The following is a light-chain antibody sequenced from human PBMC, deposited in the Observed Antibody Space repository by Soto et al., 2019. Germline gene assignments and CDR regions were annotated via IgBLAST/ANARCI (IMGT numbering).Light chain of an antibody. CDR2: AAS. CDR3: QQSHGIPYT. J-gene: IGKJ2*01. CDR1: QTISTY. V-gene: IGKV1-39*01. Sequence: DIQMTQSPSSLSAAVGDRVTITCRASQTISTYLNWYQQKPGKAPKLLIYAASSLQSGGPSRFTGRGSRTDFTLTISSLPPEDFATYYCQQSHGIPYTFGQGTKLQIK.